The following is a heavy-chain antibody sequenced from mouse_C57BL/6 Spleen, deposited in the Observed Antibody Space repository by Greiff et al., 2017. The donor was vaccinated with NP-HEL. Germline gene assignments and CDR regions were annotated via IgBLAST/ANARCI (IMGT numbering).Heavy chain of an antibody. CDR2: IGTENGDT. CDR3: TTDYGSRSFDY. V-gene: IGHV14-4*01. D-gene: IGHD1-1*01. J-gene: IGHJ2*01. CDR1: GFNIKDDY. Sequence: EVQLQESGADLVRPGASVKLSCTASGFNIKDDYMHWVKQRPEQGLEWIGWIGTENGDTECASKFQGKATITADTPSNTAYLQLGSLTSEDAAVYCCTTDYGSRSFDYWGQGTTLTVSA.